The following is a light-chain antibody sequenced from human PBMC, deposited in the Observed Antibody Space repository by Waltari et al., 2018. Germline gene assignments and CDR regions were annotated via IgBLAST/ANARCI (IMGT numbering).Light chain of an antibody. CDR1: KLENKY. CDR2: QDT. V-gene: IGLV3-1*01. J-gene: IGLJ2*01. CDR3: QTWDNSVVV. Sequence: SYELPQPPSVSVSPGQTASITCSGDKLENKYACWYQQKPGQSPVLVMFQDTKRPSGIPERFSGSKSGNTATLTISGTQATDEADFYCQTWDNSVVVFGGGTKLTVL.